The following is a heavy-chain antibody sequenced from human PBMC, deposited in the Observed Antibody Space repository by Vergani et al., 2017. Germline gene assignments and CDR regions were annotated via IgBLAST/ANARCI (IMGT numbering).Heavy chain of an antibody. V-gene: IGHV1-69*13. D-gene: IGHD5-18*01. CDR3: ARGDTAMDMDY. Sequence: QVQLVQSGAEVKKPGSSVKVSCKASGGTFSSCAISWVRQAPGQGLEWMGRIIPIFATANYAQKLQGRVTITADESTSTAYMELSSLRSEDTAVYYCARGDTAMDMDYWGQGTLVTVSS. CDR2: IIPIFATA. CDR1: GGTFSSCA. J-gene: IGHJ4*02.